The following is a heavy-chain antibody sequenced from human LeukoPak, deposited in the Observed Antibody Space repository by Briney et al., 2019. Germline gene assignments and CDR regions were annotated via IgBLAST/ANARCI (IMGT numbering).Heavy chain of an antibody. J-gene: IGHJ4*02. Sequence: GGSLRLSCAASGFIFSDYSMHWVRQAPGKGLEWVANIKQDGSEKYYVDSVKGRFTISRDNAKNSLYLQMNSLRAEGTAVYYCARWPVATGGFDYWGQGTVVTVS. CDR2: IKQDGSEK. CDR3: ARWPVATGGFDY. CDR1: GFIFSDYS. V-gene: IGHV3-7*04. D-gene: IGHD5-12*01.